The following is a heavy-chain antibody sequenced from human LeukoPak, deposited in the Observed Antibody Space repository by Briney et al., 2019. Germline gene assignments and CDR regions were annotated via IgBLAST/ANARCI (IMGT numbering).Heavy chain of an antibody. CDR2: INPNTDVT. D-gene: IGHD2-15*01. V-gene: IGHV1-2*02. CDR3: ARDGGYCGGGNCETKIDY. Sequence: ASVKVSCAASGYTFTGHYMHWVRQAPGQGLEWMGWINPNTDVTKYAQKFQGRVTMTRDTSISTGYMEVSRLRSDDTALYYCARDGGYCGGGNCETKIDYWGQGTLVTVSS. CDR1: GYTFTGHY. J-gene: IGHJ4*02.